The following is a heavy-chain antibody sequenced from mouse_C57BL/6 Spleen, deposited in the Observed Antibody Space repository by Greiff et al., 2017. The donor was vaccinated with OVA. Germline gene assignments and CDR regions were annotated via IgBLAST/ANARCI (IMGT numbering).Heavy chain of an antibody. D-gene: IGHD2-5*01. CDR3: ARGDSNLYYYAMDY. CDR1: GYTFTSYW. V-gene: IGHV1-72*01. J-gene: IGHJ4*01. Sequence: VKLMESGAELVKPGASVKLSCKASGYTFTSYWMHWVKQRPGRGLEWIGRIDPNSGGTKYNEKFKSKATLTVDKPSSTAYMQLSSLTSEDSAVYYCARGDSNLYYYAMDYWGQGTSVTVSS. CDR2: IDPNSGGT.